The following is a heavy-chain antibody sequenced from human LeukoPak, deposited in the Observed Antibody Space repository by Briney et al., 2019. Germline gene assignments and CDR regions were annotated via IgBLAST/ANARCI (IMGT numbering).Heavy chain of an antibody. CDR1: GYTFTGYY. D-gene: IGHD4-23*01. Sequence: ASVKVSCKASGYTFTGYYMHWVRQAPGQGLAWMGWINPNSGGTNYAQKFQGRVTMTRDTSISTAYMELSRLRSDDTAVYYCAREDYGGIYYFDYWGQGTLVTVFS. CDR2: INPNSGGT. CDR3: AREDYGGIYYFDY. J-gene: IGHJ4*02. V-gene: IGHV1-2*02.